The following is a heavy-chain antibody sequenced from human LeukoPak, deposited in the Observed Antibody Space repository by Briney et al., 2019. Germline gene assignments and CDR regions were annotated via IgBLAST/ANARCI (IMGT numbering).Heavy chain of an antibody. V-gene: IGHV3-23*01. Sequence: GGSLRLSCAASGFTFTTYWMSWVRQAPGKGLEWISGISGSGASTYYADSVKGRFTISRDDSRNTLYLQMSSLRGDDTAVYYCAKDVGKWESLHFFDYWGQGTLVTVSS. J-gene: IGHJ4*02. CDR3: AKDVGKWESLHFFDY. D-gene: IGHD1-26*01. CDR1: GFTFTTYW. CDR2: ISGSGAST.